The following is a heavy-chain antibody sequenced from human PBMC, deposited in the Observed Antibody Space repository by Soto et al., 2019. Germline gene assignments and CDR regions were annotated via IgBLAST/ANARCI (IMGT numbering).Heavy chain of an antibody. CDR2: IIPIFGTA. J-gene: IGHJ4*02. Sequence: GPPVKVSCKASGGTFSSYAISWVRQAPGQGLEWMGGIIPIFGTANYAQKFQGRVTITADESTSTAYMELSSLRSEDTAVYYCARAGATVTALFDYWGQGTLVTVSS. CDR3: ARAGATVTALFDY. D-gene: IGHD4-17*01. CDR1: GGTFSSYA. V-gene: IGHV1-69*13.